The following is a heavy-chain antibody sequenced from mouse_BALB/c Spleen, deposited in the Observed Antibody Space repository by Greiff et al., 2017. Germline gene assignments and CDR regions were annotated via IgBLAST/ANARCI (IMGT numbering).Heavy chain of an antibody. Sequence: EVQRVESGGGLVQPGGSRKLSCAASGFTFSSFGMHWVRQAPEKGLEWVAYISSGSSTIYYADTVKGRFTISRDNPKNTLFLQMTSLRSEDTAMYYCARRGLHYYAMDYWGQGTSVTVSS. CDR3: ARRGLHYYAMDY. D-gene: IGHD2-4*01. CDR1: GFTFSSFG. J-gene: IGHJ4*01. V-gene: IGHV5-17*02. CDR2: ISSGSSTI.